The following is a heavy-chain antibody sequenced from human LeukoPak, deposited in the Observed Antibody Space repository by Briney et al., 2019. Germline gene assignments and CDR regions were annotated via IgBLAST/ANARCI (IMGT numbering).Heavy chain of an antibody. CDR3: ARARGRYCSSTSCQIDY. V-gene: IGHV1-2*02. D-gene: IGHD2-2*01. CDR2: INPNSGGT. Sequence: GASVKVSCKASGYTFTGYYMHWVRQAPGQGLEWMGWINPNSGGTNYAQKFQGRVTMTRDTSISTAYTELSRLRSDDTAVYYCARARGRYCSSTSCQIDYWGQGTLVTVSS. CDR1: GYTFTGYY. J-gene: IGHJ4*02.